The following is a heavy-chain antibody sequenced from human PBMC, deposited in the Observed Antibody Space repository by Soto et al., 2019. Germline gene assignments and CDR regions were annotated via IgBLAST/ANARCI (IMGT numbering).Heavy chain of an antibody. CDR3: VRVRLGASTRYFDY. V-gene: IGHV3-72*01. J-gene: IGHJ4*02. CDR1: GFTFSDHY. CDR2: IKNKANSYTT. Sequence: GGSLRLSCAASGFTFSDHYMDWARKAPGKGLEWVGRIKNKANSYTTQYAASVNGRFTFSRDDSQNSLFLQMDSLKTDDTAVYYCVRVRLGASTRYFDYWSQGTLVTVSS. D-gene: IGHD2-15*01.